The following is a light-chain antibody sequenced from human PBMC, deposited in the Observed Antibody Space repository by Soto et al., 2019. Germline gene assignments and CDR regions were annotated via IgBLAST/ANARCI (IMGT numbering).Light chain of an antibody. Sequence: EFVLTQSPGTLSLSPGERATLSCRASQSVSSYLAWYQQKPGQAPRLLIYDASNRATGIPARFSGSGSGTDFTLTISSLEPEDFAVYYCQQRSNWLTFGQGTRLEI. V-gene: IGKV3-11*01. CDR1: QSVSSY. CDR3: QQRSNWLT. CDR2: DAS. J-gene: IGKJ5*01.